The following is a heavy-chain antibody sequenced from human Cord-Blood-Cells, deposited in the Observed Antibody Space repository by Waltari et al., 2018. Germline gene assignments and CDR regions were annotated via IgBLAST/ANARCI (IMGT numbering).Heavy chain of an antibody. CDR3: ARAPSYYYYYGMDV. CDR2: IYHSGST. CDR1: GYSISSGYY. V-gene: IGHV4-38-2*01. J-gene: IGHJ6*02. Sequence: QVQLQESGPGLVKPSETLSLTCAVSGYSISSGYYWGWIRQPPGEGLEWIGSIYHSGSTYYNPALKSRVTISVDTSKNQFSLKLSAVTAADTAVYYCARAPSYYYYYGMDVWGQGTTVTVSS.